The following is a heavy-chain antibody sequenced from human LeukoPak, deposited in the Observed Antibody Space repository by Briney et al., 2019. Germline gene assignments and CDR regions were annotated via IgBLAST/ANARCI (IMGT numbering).Heavy chain of an antibody. J-gene: IGHJ4*02. CDR1: GYSFTNYW. V-gene: IGHV5-51*01. Sequence: GESLKISCKGSGYSFTNYWIGWVRQMPGIGLEWMGIIYPGDSDTRYSPSFQGQVTISVDKSISTAYLQWSSLKASDTAMYYCARLPYYDTSGYLDFWGQGTLVIVSS. CDR3: ARLPYYDTSGYLDF. CDR2: IYPGDSDT. D-gene: IGHD3-22*01.